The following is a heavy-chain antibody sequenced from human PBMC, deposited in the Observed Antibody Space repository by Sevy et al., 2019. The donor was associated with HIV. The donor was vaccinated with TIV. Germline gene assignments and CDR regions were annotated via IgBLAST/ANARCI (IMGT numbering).Heavy chain of an antibody. CDR2: ISYDGSNK. V-gene: IGHV3-30*04. J-gene: IGHJ3*02. CDR3: ASPLYQLLLSSAFDI. Sequence: GGSLRLSCAASGFTISRYAMHWVRQAPGKGLEWVAVISYDGSNKYYADSVKGRFTISRDNSKNTLYLQMNSLRAEDTAVYYCASPLYQLLLSSAFDIWGQGTMVTVSS. D-gene: IGHD2-2*01. CDR1: GFTISRYA.